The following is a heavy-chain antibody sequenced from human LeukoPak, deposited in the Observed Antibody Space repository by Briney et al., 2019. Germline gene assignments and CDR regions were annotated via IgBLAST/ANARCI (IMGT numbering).Heavy chain of an antibody. D-gene: IGHD5-12*01. V-gene: IGHV3-11*01. J-gene: IGHJ4*02. CDR1: RFTPSDYY. Sequence: PGGSLRPSFAASRFTPSDYYMTWVRPAPGEGLEWVSYIRSSVDHMFYADSVRGRSTTCRDNAKNSLSLQMNSLRAEGAAVYYCARSVAGTAIDYWGQGTPVTVSS. CDR2: IRSSVDHM. CDR3: ARSVAGTAIDY.